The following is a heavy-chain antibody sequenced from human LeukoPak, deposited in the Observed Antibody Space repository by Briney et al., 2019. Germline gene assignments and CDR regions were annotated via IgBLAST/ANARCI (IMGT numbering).Heavy chain of an antibody. J-gene: IGHJ4*02. CDR1: GYTFTSYG. D-gene: IGHD3-3*01. Sequence: GASVKVSCKASGYTFTSYGISWGRQAPGQGLEWMGWISAYNGNTNYAQKLQGRVTMTTDTSTSTAYMELRSLRSDDTAVYYCARDRPTIFGVVNPFDYWGQGTLVTVSS. CDR3: ARDRPTIFGVVNPFDY. CDR2: ISAYNGNT. V-gene: IGHV1-18*01.